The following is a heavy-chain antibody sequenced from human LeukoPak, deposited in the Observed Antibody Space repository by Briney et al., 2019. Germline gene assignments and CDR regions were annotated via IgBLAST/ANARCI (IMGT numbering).Heavy chain of an antibody. J-gene: IGHJ4*02. D-gene: IGHD3-9*01. V-gene: IGHV4-34*01. CDR3: ARRRYFDWLLSPTPHFDY. CDR1: GGSFSGYY. CDR2: INHSGST. Sequence: PSETLSLTCAVYGGSFSGYYWSWIRQPPGKGLEWIGEINHSGSTNYNPSLKSRVTISVDTSKNQFSLKLSSVTAADTAVYYCARRRYFDWLLSPTPHFDYWGQGTLVTVSS.